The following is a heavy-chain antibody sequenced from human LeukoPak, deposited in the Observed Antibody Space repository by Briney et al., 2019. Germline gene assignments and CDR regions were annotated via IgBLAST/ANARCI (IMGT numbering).Heavy chain of an antibody. CDR1: GYTFTGYY. CDR3: ARDYVWGTYRYFKNDC. J-gene: IGHJ4*02. V-gene: IGHV1-2*02. Sequence: ASVKVSCKASGYTFTGYYMHWVRQAPGQGLEWMGWINPNSGGTNYAQKFQGRVTMTRDTSISTAYMELSSLRSDDTAVYYCARDYVWGTYRYFKNDCWGQGTLVTVSS. CDR2: INPNSGGT. D-gene: IGHD3-16*02.